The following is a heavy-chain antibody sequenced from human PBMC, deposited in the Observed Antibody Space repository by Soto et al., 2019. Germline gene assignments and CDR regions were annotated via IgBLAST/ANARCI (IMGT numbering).Heavy chain of an antibody. V-gene: IGHV4-31*03. J-gene: IGHJ6*02. CDR2: INYGGNT. Sequence: QVQLQESGPGLVKPSQTLSLTCTVAGASISSGNYYWSWIRQHPGKGLEWIGYINYGGNTNYNPSLKSRVTLSVETPEKQFSLKLNSVTAADTAVYYCARWLGYCISTNCPHDMDVWGQGTTVTVSS. CDR1: GASISSGNYY. D-gene: IGHD2-2*01. CDR3: ARWLGYCISTNCPHDMDV.